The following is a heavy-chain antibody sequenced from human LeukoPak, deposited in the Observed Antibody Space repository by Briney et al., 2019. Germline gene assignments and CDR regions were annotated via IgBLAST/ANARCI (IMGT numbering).Heavy chain of an antibody. CDR3: ARERAYYDILPRWFDP. D-gene: IGHD3-9*01. Sequence: SETLSLTCTVSGGSISSSSYYWSWIRQPAEKGLEWIGRIYTSGSTNYNPSLKSRVTISLDTSKNQFSLKLSSATAADTAVYYCARERAYYDILPRWFDPWGQGTLVTVSS. V-gene: IGHV4-61*02. CDR1: GGSISSSSYY. CDR2: IYTSGST. J-gene: IGHJ5*02.